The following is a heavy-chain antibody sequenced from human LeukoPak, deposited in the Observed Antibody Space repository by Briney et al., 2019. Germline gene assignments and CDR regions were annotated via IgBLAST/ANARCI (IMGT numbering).Heavy chain of an antibody. D-gene: IGHD2-2*01. CDR3: AGVVPIYYYYMDV. Sequence: SETLSLTCTVSGYSLSSAYYWAWIRQPPGKGLEWIGSVYHSGSTNYNPSLKSRVTMSVDTSKNQFSLKLSSVTAADTAVYYCAGVVPIYYYYMDVWGKGTTVTVSS. J-gene: IGHJ6*03. V-gene: IGHV4-38-2*02. CDR1: GYSLSSAYY. CDR2: VYHSGST.